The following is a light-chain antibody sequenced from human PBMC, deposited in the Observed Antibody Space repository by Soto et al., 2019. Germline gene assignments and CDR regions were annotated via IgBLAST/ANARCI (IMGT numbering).Light chain of an antibody. CDR3: RQYHPWPPIP. J-gene: IGKJ5*01. CDR1: QALSF. Sequence: MTPSPSSVSASVGDTVTITCRARQALSFSSWYQQKPGQAPSLLIFRASARASGIPARFCGSGSGTKFTLTISSLQYEDFAVYYCRQYHPWPPIPFGQGAQLEV. V-gene: IGKV3-15*01. CDR2: RAS.